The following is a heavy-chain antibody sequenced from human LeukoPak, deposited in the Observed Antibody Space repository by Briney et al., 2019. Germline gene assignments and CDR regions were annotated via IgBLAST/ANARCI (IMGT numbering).Heavy chain of an antibody. Sequence: SETLSLTCTVSGGSISSSSYYWGWIRQPPGKGLEWNGSIYYSGSTYYNPSLKSRVTISVDTSKNQFSLKLSSVTAADTAVYYCARVLVARVFDPWGQGTLVTVSS. J-gene: IGHJ5*02. V-gene: IGHV4-39*07. CDR2: IYYSGST. CDR1: GGSISSSSYY. CDR3: ARVLVARVFDP. D-gene: IGHD5-12*01.